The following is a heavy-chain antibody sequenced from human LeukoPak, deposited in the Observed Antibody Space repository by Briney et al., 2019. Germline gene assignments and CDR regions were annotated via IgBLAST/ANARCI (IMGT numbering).Heavy chain of an antibody. D-gene: IGHD3-10*01. CDR2: ISSSSSYI. CDR1: GFTFSSYS. Sequence: TGGSLRLSCGASGFTFSSYSMNWVRQAPGKGLEWVSSISSSSSYIYYADSVKGRFTISRDNAKNSLYLQMNSLRAEDTAVYYCARDGSGTVDAFDIWGQGTMVTVSS. V-gene: IGHV3-21*01. CDR3: ARDGSGTVDAFDI. J-gene: IGHJ3*02.